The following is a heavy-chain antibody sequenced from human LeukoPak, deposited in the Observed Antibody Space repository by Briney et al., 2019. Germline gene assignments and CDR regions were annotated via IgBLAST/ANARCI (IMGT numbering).Heavy chain of an antibody. CDR2: ISWNSGSI. CDR3: AKRDGYSYGGIDY. J-gene: IGHJ4*02. CDR1: GFTFDDCA. Sequence: GRSLRLSCAASGFTFDDCAMHWVRQAPGKGLEWVSGISWNSGSIGYADSVKGRFTISRDNAKNSLYLQMNSLRAEDTALYYCAKRDGYSYGGIDYWGQGTLVTVSS. V-gene: IGHV3-9*01. D-gene: IGHD5-24*01.